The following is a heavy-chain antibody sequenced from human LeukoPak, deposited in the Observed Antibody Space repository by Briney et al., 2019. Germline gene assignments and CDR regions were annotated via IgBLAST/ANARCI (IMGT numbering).Heavy chain of an antibody. CDR1: GYTFTSYD. Sequence: SVKVSCKASGYTFTSYDISWVRQAPGQGLEWMGGIIPMFGTANYAQKFQGRVTITADKSTSTAYMDLSSLRSEDTAVYYCARVPTMGAGLDYWGQGTLVTVSS. V-gene: IGHV1-69*06. CDR2: IIPMFGTA. J-gene: IGHJ4*02. CDR3: ARVPTMGAGLDY. D-gene: IGHD3-10*01.